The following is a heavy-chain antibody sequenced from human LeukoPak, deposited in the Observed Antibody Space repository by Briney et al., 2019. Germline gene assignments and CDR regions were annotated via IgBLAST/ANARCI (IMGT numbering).Heavy chain of an antibody. D-gene: IGHD2-21*02. CDR2: ISGSGSST. Sequence: GGSLRLSCAASGFTFSSYAMSWVRQAPGKGLEWVSGISGSGSSTYYADSVMGRFTISRDNSKNTLDLQVNGLRAEDTAVYYCARDRGDNDPIDYWGQGTLVTVSP. V-gene: IGHV3-23*01. CDR3: ARDRGDNDPIDY. CDR1: GFTFSSYA. J-gene: IGHJ4*02.